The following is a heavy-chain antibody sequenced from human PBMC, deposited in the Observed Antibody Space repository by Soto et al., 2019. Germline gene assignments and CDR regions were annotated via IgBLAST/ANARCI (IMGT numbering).Heavy chain of an antibody. D-gene: IGHD4-17*01. CDR2: IFYSGSS. V-gene: IGHV4-39*01. Sequence: QLQLQESGPGLVKPSETLSLTCTVSGGSISSSHYYWGWIRQPPGKGLEWIGTIFYSGSSYYNPTLKSRVTISVDTSKNQLSLKLNAMTAADTAVYYCARTGGDYDMDAFHIWGQGTMVTVSS. CDR3: ARTGGDYDMDAFHI. J-gene: IGHJ3*02. CDR1: GGSISSSHYY.